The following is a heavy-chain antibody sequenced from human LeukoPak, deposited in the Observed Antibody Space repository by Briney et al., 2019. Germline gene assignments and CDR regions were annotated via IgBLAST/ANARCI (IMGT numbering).Heavy chain of an antibody. CDR2: INSDGSST. CDR1: GFTFSSYW. V-gene: IGHV3-74*01. CDR3: ATSPPDKPAGYYYYMDV. Sequence: GGSLRLSCAASGFTFSSYWMHWVRQAPGKGLVWVSRINSDGSSTSYADSVKGRFTISRDNAKNTLYLQMNSLRAEDTAVYYCATSPPDKPAGYYYYMDVWGKGTTVTISS. J-gene: IGHJ6*03. D-gene: IGHD3-9*01.